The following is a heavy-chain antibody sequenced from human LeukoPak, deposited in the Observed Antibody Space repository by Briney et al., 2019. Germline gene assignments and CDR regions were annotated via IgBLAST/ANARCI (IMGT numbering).Heavy chain of an antibody. CDR1: GFTVSSNY. Sequence: PGGSLRLSCAASGFTVSSNYMSWVRQAPGKGLECVSLISSGGSTYYAESVNGRFTTSRGNSKNSLYLQMNSLRCDATAVYYCARVLRSANWFDPWGQGTLVTVSS. J-gene: IGHJ5*02. D-gene: IGHD3-10*01. CDR3: ARVLRSANWFDP. CDR2: ISSGGST. V-gene: IGHV3-66*01.